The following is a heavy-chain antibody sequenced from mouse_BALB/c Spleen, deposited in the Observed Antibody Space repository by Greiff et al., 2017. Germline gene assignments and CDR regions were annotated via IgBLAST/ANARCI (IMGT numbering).Heavy chain of an antibody. J-gene: IGHJ2*01. Sequence: DVMLVESGGGLVQPGGSLKLSCAASGFTFSSYGMSWVRQTPDKRLELVATINSNGGSTYYPDSVKGRFTISRDNAKNTLYLQMSSLKSEDTAMYYCARSLYYYGSSWYFDYWGQGTTLTVSS. V-gene: IGHV5-6-3*01. CDR2: INSNGGST. CDR1: GFTFSSYG. CDR3: ARSLYYYGSSWYFDY. D-gene: IGHD1-1*01.